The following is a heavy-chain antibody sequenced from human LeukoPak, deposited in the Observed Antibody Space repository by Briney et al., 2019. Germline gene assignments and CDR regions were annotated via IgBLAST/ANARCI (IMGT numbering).Heavy chain of an antibody. Sequence: SETLSLTCAVYGGSFSGYYWSWIRQPPGKGLEWIGEINHSGSTNYNPSLKSRVTISVDTSKNQFSLKLSSVIAADTAVYYCARGLLAAAVDYWGQGTLVTVSS. CDR1: GGSFSGYY. V-gene: IGHV4-34*01. CDR2: INHSGST. J-gene: IGHJ4*02. D-gene: IGHD6-13*01. CDR3: ARGLLAAAVDY.